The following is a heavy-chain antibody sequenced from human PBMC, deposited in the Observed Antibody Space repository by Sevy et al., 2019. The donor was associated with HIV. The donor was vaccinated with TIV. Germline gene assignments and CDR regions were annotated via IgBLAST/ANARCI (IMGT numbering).Heavy chain of an antibody. CDR2: TYYRSKWYN. Sequence: SQTLSLTCAISGDSVSSNSAAWNWIRQSPSRGLEWLGRTYYRSKWYNDYAVSVKSRITINPDTSKNQFSLQLNSVTPEDTAGYYCARADFYCTNGVCLYYYYGMDVWGQGTTVTVSS. CDR3: ARADFYCTNGVCLYYYYGMDV. J-gene: IGHJ6*02. D-gene: IGHD2-8*01. CDR1: GDSVSSNSAA. V-gene: IGHV6-1*01.